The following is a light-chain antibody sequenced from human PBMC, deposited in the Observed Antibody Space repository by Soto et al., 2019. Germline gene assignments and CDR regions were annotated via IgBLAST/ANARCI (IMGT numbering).Light chain of an antibody. CDR1: QSISSY. Sequence: EIVLTQSPATLPLSPGERATLSCRASQSISSYLAWYQQKPGQAPRLLIFDASNRATGIPVRFSGSGSGTDFTLTISSLEPEDFAVYYCQQRGNWPLTFGGGTKVEIK. V-gene: IGKV3-11*01. CDR2: DAS. CDR3: QQRGNWPLT. J-gene: IGKJ4*01.